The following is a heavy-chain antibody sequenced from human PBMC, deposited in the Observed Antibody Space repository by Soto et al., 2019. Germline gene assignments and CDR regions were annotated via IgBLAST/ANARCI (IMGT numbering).Heavy chain of an antibody. V-gene: IGHV3-23*01. CDR2: ISGSGGST. D-gene: IGHD3-9*01. CDR3: AKDIMGEGEYYDILTGYYPRYYGMDV. J-gene: IGHJ6*02. CDR1: GFTFSSYA. Sequence: EVQLLESGGGLVQPGGSLRLSCAASGFTFSSYAMSWVRQAPGKGLECVSAISGSGGSTYYADSVKGRFTISRDNSKNTLYLQMNSLRAEDTAVYYCAKDIMGEGEYYDILTGYYPRYYGMDVWGQGTTVTVSS.